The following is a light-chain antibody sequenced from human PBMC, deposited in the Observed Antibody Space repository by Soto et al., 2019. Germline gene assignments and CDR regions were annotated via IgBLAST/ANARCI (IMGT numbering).Light chain of an antibody. CDR2: DAS. CDR3: QQRSNWPFLT. V-gene: IGKV3-11*01. CDR1: QSVSSC. Sequence: EIVLTQSPATLSLSPGERATLSCRASQSVSSCLAWYQQKPGQAPRLLIYDASNRATGIPARFSGSGSGTDFPLTISSLEPEDFAVYYCQQRSNWPFLTFGGGTKVEIK. J-gene: IGKJ4*01.